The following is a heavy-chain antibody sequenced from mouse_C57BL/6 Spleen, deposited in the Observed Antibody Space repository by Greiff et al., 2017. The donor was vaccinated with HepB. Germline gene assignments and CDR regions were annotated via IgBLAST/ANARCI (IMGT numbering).Heavy chain of an antibody. CDR2: INPGSGGT. J-gene: IGHJ2*01. Sequence: QVQLQQSGAELVRPGTSVKVSCKASGYAFTNYLIEWVKQRPGQGLEWIGVINPGSGGTNYNEKFKGKATLTADKSSSTAYMQLSSLTSEDSAVYFCARSDYYGSSSDFDYWGQGTTLTVSS. D-gene: IGHD1-1*01. CDR1: GYAFTNYL. CDR3: ARSDYYGSSSDFDY. V-gene: IGHV1-54*01.